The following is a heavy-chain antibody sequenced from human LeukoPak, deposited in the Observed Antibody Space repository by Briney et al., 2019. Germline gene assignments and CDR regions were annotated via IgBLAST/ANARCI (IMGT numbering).Heavy chain of an antibody. Sequence: GGSLRLSCAASGFTFSNAWMSWVRQAPGKGLEWVGRIKSKADGGTTDYAAPVKGRFTISRDDSKNTLYLQMNSLKTEDTAVYYRTSTFFYGSGSFDYWGQGTLVTVSS. J-gene: IGHJ4*02. CDR3: TSTFFYGSGSFDY. D-gene: IGHD3-10*01. CDR2: IKSKADGGTT. V-gene: IGHV3-15*01. CDR1: GFTFSNAW.